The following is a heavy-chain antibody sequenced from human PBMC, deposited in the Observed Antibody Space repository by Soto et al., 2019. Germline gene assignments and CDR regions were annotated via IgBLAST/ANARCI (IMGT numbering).Heavy chain of an antibody. CDR3: ARSTGWRQVVVYKYGLDG. V-gene: IGHV3-11*06. J-gene: IGHJ6*02. CDR1: GFTLSDNW. D-gene: IGHD1-20*01. Sequence: QVQLVESGGGLVKPGGSLRLSCIGSGFTLSDNWMTWIRQAPGKGLEWASYMSASGDYTIYADSLKGRFTISRDNARNSLWLQINSLTVEYTAVYYCARSTGWRQVVVYKYGLDGWGQGTTVIVSS. CDR2: MSASGDYT.